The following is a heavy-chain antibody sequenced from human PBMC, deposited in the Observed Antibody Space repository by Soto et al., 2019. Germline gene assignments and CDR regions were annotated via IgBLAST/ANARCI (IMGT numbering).Heavy chain of an antibody. J-gene: IGHJ3*02. CDR3: AKGGVGVRPAAMFRAFDI. D-gene: IGHD2-2*01. CDR2: ISYDGSNK. CDR1: GFTFSSYG. Sequence: GGSLRLSCAASGFTFSSYGMHWVRQAPGKGLEWVAVISYDGSNKYYADSVKGRFTISRDNSKNTLYLQMNSLRAEDTAVYYCAKGGVGVRPAAMFRAFDIWGQGTMVTVSS. V-gene: IGHV3-30*18.